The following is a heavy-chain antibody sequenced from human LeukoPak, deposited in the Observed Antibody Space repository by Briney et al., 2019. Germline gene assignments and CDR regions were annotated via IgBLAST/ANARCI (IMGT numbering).Heavy chain of an antibody. CDR3: ARDGSVSSGYPNY. CDR1: GFTFTSYD. Sequence: VASVKVSCKASGFTFTSYDINWVRQASGQGLEWMGWMNPNNGNTGYAQKFQGRVTMTRDTSISTAYMELRGLRSEDTAVYYCARDGSVSSGYPNYWGQGTLVTVSS. J-gene: IGHJ4*02. CDR2: MNPNNGNT. D-gene: IGHD3-22*01. V-gene: IGHV1-8*01.